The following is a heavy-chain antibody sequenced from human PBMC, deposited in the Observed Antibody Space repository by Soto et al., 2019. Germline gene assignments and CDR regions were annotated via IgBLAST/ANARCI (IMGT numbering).Heavy chain of an antibody. J-gene: IGHJ4*02. Sequence: QVQLVQSGAEVTKPESSVKVSCKAPGGTFSTYAISWVRQAPGQGLEWMGGIIPMFGTANYAQRFQDRVTXTXXESTNTVYMAMSSLTTEDTAVYLCASGIQLWTRRINHGYSGWGQGTLVTVSS. CDR2: IIPMFGTA. CDR3: ASGIQLWTRRINHGYSG. CDR1: GGTFSTYA. D-gene: IGHD5-18*01. V-gene: IGHV1-69*05.